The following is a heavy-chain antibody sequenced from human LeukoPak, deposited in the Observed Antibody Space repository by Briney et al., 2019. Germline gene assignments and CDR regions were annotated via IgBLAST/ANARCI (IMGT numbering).Heavy chain of an antibody. CDR1: GGSISSYY. CDR3: ARDDGNYYFDY. D-gene: IGHD1-7*01. V-gene: IGHV4-59*01. J-gene: IGHJ4*02. Sequence: PSETLSLTCTVSGGSISSYYWSWIRQPPGKGLEWIGYIYYSGSTNYNPSLKGRVTISVDTSKNQFSLKLSSVTAADTAVYYCARDDGNYYFDYWGQGTLVTVSS. CDR2: IYYSGST.